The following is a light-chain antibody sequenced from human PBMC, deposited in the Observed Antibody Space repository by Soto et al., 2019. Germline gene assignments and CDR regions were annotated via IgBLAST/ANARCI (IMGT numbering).Light chain of an antibody. CDR3: CSYAGSITFGVI. CDR2: DVN. Sequence: QSALTQPRSVSGSPGQSVTITCTGTSSDIGGYNYVSWYQHHPGKAPKLMIYDVNYLPSGVPDRFSGSKSGNTASLTISGLQAEDEADYYFCSYAGSITFGVIFGGGTKLTVL. J-gene: IGLJ2*01. CDR1: SSDIGGYNY. V-gene: IGLV2-11*01.